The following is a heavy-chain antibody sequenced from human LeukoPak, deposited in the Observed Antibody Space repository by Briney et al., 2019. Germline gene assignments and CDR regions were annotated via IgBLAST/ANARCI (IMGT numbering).Heavy chain of an antibody. J-gene: IGHJ3*02. V-gene: IGHV3-48*03. D-gene: IGHD2-15*01. CDR2: ISSSGSTI. Sequence: GGSLRLSCAASGFTFSSYEMNWVRQAPGKGLEWVSYISSSGSTIYYADSVKGRFTISRDNAKNSLYLQMNSLRAEDTAVYYCNHLAVAGDAFDIWGQGTRVTVSS. CDR3: NHLAVAGDAFDI. CDR1: GFTFSSYE.